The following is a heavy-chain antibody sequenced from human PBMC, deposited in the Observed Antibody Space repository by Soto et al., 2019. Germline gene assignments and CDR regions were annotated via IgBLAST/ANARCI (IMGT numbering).Heavy chain of an antibody. CDR1: GGTFSSYA. D-gene: IGHD2-15*01. Sequence: QVQLVQSGAEVKKPGASVKVSCKASGGTFSSYALSWVRQAPGQGLEWMGGIIPIYGTANYAQKFQGRVTVTADESTSTAYMELSSLRSEDTAVYYCARGRVVLVVAADYYYYGMDVWGQGTTVTVSS. CDR2: IIPIYGTA. V-gene: IGHV1-69*01. CDR3: ARGRVVLVVAADYYYYGMDV. J-gene: IGHJ6*02.